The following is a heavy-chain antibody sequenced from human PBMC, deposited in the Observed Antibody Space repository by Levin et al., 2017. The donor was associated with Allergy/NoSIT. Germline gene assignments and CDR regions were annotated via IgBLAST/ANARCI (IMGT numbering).Heavy chain of an antibody. D-gene: IGHD3-3*01. V-gene: IGHV4-39*06. CDR1: GGSITSNTHY. CDR3: ARGFTIFGVVISQADAFDI. Sequence: SETLSLTCTVSGGSITSNTHYWGWIRQPPGKGLEWIGSFYHSGNTYYNPSLKSRVIVSLDTSKNQFALQLSSVTAADTAIYYCARGFTIFGVVISQADAFDIWGLGTMVIVSS. CDR2: FYHSGNT. J-gene: IGHJ3*02.